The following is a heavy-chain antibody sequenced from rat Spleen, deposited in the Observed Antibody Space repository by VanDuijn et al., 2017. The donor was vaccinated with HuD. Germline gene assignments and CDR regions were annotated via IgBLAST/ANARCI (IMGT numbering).Heavy chain of an antibody. CDR3: TRGLSMSSTNYYYALFAY. V-gene: IGHV5-31*01. J-gene: IGHJ3*01. CDR2: ITNTGRST. Sequence: EVQLVESGGGLVQPGRSMKLSCAASGFTFSHYGMAWIRQAPGKGLEWVASITNTGRSTYYPDSVRGRFAISRDTAENTLYLQMSSLRSEDTATYYCTRGLSMSSTNYYYALFAYWGQGTLVTVSS. CDR1: GFTFSHYG. D-gene: IGHD1-6*01.